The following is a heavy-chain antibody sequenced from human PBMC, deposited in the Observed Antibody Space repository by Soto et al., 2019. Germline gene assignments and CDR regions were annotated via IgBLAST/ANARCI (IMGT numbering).Heavy chain of an antibody. Sequence: EVKLVESGGGLKQPGGSLRLSCAASGFTFRSYSMNWVRQAPGKGLEWVSYISSSNRTINYADSVKGRFIISRENAKNSLYLQMHSLRDEDTAVYYCAREGWPLLQTGMDVWGQGTTVTVSS. CDR2: ISSSNRTI. J-gene: IGHJ6*02. CDR3: AREGWPLLQTGMDV. CDR1: GFTFRSYS. V-gene: IGHV3-48*02. D-gene: IGHD2-15*01.